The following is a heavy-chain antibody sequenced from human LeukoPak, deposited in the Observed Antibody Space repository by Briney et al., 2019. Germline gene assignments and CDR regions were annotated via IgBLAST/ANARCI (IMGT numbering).Heavy chain of an antibody. Sequence: GGSLRLSCAASGFTFSTFWMNWVRQAPGKGLVWVSHIKNDGSGTTYADSVKGRFTISRDNAKNTLYLQMNSLRAEDTAVYYCVSESHGMKVWGRGTTVTVAS. CDR2: IKNDGSGT. J-gene: IGHJ6*02. V-gene: IGHV3-74*01. CDR3: VSESHGMKV. CDR1: GFTFSTFW.